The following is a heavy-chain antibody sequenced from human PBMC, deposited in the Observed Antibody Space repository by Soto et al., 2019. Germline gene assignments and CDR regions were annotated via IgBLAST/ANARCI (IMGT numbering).Heavy chain of an antibody. D-gene: IGHD3-9*01. J-gene: IGHJ4*02. CDR2: IYYSGST. CDR3: ARGKGVNYDILTGP. CDR1: GGSISSYY. Sequence: SETLSLTCTVSGGSISSYYWSWIRQPPGKGLEWIGYIYYSGSTNYNPSLKSRVTISVDTSKNQFSLKLSSVTAADTAVYYCARGKGVNYDILTGPWGQGTLVTVSS. V-gene: IGHV4-59*01.